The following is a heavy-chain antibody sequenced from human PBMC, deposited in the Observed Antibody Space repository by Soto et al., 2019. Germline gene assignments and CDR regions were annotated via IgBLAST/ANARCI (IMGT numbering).Heavy chain of an antibody. CDR1: GFTFSSYG. J-gene: IGHJ6*03. CDR2: ISYDGSNK. CDR3: AKEGYNWNDGDYYYMDV. V-gene: IGHV3-30*18. Sequence: GGSLRLSCAASGFTFSSYGMHWVRQAPGKGLEWVAVISYDGSNKYYADSVKGRFTISRDNSKNTLYLQMNSLRAEDTAVYYCAKEGYNWNDGDYYYMDVWGKGTTVTVSS. D-gene: IGHD1-1*01.